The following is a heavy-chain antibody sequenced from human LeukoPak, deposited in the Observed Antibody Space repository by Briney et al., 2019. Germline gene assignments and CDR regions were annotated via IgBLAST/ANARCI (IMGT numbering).Heavy chain of an antibody. CDR3: ARGRNIEMTTMSGGSDY. V-gene: IGHV1-2*02. Sequence: ASVRVSCTSSGYTFTDYYMHWVRQAPGQGLEWMGWLNPNSGDTNYAQKFQGRVSMTRDSSISTAYMDLSDLRSDDTAVYSCARGRNIEMTTMSGGSDYWGQGTLVTVS. CDR1: GYTFTDYY. D-gene: IGHD5-24*01. CDR2: LNPNSGDT. J-gene: IGHJ4*02.